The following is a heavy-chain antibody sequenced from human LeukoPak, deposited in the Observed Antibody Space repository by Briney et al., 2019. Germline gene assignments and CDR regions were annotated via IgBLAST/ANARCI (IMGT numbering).Heavy chain of an antibody. Sequence: PSETLSLTCTVSGGSISSYYWSWIRQPPGKGLEWIGYIYYSGSTNYNPSLKSRVTISVDTSKNQFSLKLSSVTAADTAVYYCARVWMVRGVIKPNYYYYMDVWGKGTTVTVSS. D-gene: IGHD3-10*01. CDR3: ARVWMVRGVIKPNYYYYMDV. CDR2: IYYSGST. V-gene: IGHV4-59*01. J-gene: IGHJ6*03. CDR1: GGSISSYY.